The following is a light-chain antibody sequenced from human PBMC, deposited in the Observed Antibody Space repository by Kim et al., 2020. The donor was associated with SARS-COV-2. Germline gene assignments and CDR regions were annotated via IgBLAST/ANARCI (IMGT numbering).Light chain of an antibody. Sequence: DIQMTQSPSSLSASVGDRVTITCRASQGISRSLAWYQQKPGKVPKLLIYAASALQSGVPSRFSGSGSGTDFTLTISSLQPEDVATYYCQKYNTAPWTFGQGTKVDIK. CDR1: QGISRS. V-gene: IGKV1-27*01. CDR2: AAS. J-gene: IGKJ1*01. CDR3: QKYNTAPWT.